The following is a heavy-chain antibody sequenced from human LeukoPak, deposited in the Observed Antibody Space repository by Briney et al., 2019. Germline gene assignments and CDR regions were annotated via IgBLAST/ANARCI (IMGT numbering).Heavy chain of an antibody. Sequence: GSLRLSCAASGFTFSNYAMGWIRQPPGKGLEWIGSIYYSGSTYYNPSLKSRVTISVDTSKNQFSLKLSSVTAADTAVYYCAREPRGADSSGYYYFDYWGQGTLVTVSS. CDR1: GFTFSNYA. CDR2: IYYSGST. CDR3: AREPRGADSSGYYYFDY. D-gene: IGHD3-22*01. V-gene: IGHV4-39*07. J-gene: IGHJ4*02.